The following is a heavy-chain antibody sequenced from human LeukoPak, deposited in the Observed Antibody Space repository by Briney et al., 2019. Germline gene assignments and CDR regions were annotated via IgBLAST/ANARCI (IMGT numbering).Heavy chain of an antibody. Sequence: ASVTVSFTASVYTFTMDGITWVRQAPGQGVEWMGWISAHNGKTNYAQKFQGIVTMTTDTPTSTAYMELRSLRSDDTAVYYCARGDVAVSAAVRFDPWGQGTLVTVSS. CDR1: VYTFTMDG. CDR3: ARGDVAVSAAVRFDP. V-gene: IGHV1-18*01. J-gene: IGHJ5*02. CDR2: ISAHNGKT. D-gene: IGHD2-2*01.